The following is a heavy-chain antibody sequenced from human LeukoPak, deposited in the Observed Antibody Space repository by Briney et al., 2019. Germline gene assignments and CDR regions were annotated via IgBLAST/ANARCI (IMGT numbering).Heavy chain of an antibody. CDR3: ARGPAFIAAQYSSGRRLDY. Sequence: PSETLSLTCAVYGGSFSGYYWNWIRQPPGKGLEWIGEINHSGSTNYNPSLKSRVTISVDTSKNQFSLKLSSVTAADTSVYYCARGPAFIAAQYSSGRRLDYWGQGTLVTVSS. V-gene: IGHV4-34*01. CDR1: GGSFSGYY. J-gene: IGHJ4*02. D-gene: IGHD6-19*01. CDR2: INHSGST.